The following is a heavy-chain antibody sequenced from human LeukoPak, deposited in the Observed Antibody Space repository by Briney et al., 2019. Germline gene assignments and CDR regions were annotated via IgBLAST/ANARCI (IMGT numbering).Heavy chain of an antibody. Sequence: GESLKISCKGSGYSFPNYWIGWVRQMPGKGLEWMGIIYPGDSDTKYSPSFQGLVTISADKSISTAYLQWSSLRASDTAIYYCSRSHYDFYGMDVWDQGTTVTVSS. J-gene: IGHJ6*02. CDR3: SRSHYDFYGMDV. CDR1: GYSFPNYW. CDR2: IYPGDSDT. V-gene: IGHV5-51*01.